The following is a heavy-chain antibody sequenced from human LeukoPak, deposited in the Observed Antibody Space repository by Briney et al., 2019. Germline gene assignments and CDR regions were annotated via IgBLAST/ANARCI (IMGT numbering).Heavy chain of an antibody. J-gene: IGHJ4*02. D-gene: IGHD5-18*01. Sequence: SESLSLTCTVSGGSISSYYWSWIRQPPGKGLEWIGYIYYSGSTNYNPSLKSRVTISVDTSKNQFSLKLSSVTAADTAVYYCAAQPGYSYGSPFDYWGQGTLVTVSS. CDR2: IYYSGST. V-gene: IGHV4-59*01. CDR1: GGSISSYY. CDR3: AAQPGYSYGSPFDY.